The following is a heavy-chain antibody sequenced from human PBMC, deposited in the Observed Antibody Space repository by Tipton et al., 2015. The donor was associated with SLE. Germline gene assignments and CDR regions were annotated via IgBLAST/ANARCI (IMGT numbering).Heavy chain of an antibody. CDR3: ARGGPAAIPGY. CDR1: GYTFTRYD. CDR2: INTYNGNT. Sequence: QVQLVQSGAEVKKPGASVKVSCKASGYTFTRYDITWVRQAPGQGLEWMGWINTYNGNTNYAQKLQARVTLTTDTSTNTTYMELRSLRSDDTAVYYCARGGPAAIPGYWGQGTLVTVSS. D-gene: IGHD2-2*02. J-gene: IGHJ4*02. V-gene: IGHV1-18*01.